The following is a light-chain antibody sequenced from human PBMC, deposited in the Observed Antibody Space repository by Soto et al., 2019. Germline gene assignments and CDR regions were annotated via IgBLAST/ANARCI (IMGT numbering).Light chain of an antibody. CDR2: SNN. V-gene: IGLV1-44*01. CDR3: STWDDSLSALVV. Sequence: QSVMTQPPSASGTPGQRVTMSCSGSSSNIGSNTVNWYQQLPGTAPKLLIYSNNQRPSGVADRFSGSKSGTSASLAISWLLSEDEADYYCSTWDDSLSALVVFGGGTQLTVL. J-gene: IGLJ2*01. CDR1: SSNIGSNT.